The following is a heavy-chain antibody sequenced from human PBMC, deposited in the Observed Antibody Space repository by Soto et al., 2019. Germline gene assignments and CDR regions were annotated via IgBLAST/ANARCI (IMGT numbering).Heavy chain of an antibody. CDR1: GFPFSIYW. CDR2: INSDGGGT. Sequence: PGGSLRLSCAASGFPFSIYWMHWVRQAPGKGLVYGSGINSDGGGTTNAASVKGRFTISIDNAKNTLYLQMNSRSAEDTAVYYCARVAAVAGASAWGEGTLLTVSS. J-gene: IGHJ4*02. D-gene: IGHD6-19*01. CDR3: ARVAAVAGASA. V-gene: IGHV3-74*03.